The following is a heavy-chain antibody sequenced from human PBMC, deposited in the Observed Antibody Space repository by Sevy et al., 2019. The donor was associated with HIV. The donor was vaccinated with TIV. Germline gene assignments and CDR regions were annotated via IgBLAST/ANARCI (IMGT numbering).Heavy chain of an antibody. V-gene: IGHV5-51*01. D-gene: IGHD5-12*01. CDR2: IYPGDSDT. CDR1: GYRFTNYW. CDR3: ARVIVATTYPIRDHESDI. J-gene: IGHJ3*02. Sequence: GESLKSSCKGSGYRFTNYWLGWVRQMPGKGLEWMGMIYPGDSDTRYSPSFQGQVSISADKSISTAYLQWTSLKASDTAMYYCARVIVATTYPIRDHESDIWGQGTMVTVSS.